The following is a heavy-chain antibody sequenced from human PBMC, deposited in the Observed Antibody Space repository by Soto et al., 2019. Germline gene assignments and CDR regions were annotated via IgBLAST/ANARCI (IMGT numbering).Heavy chain of an antibody. D-gene: IGHD3-3*01. CDR1: GFTFSSYE. Sequence: PGGSLRLSCAASGFTFSSYEMNWVRQAPGKGLEWVSYISSSGSTIYYADSVKGRFTISRDNAKNSLYLQMNSLRAEDTAVYYCARDSPFWSGYYDAFDIWGQGTMVTVS. CDR3: ARDSPFWSGYYDAFDI. V-gene: IGHV3-48*03. CDR2: ISSSGSTI. J-gene: IGHJ3*02.